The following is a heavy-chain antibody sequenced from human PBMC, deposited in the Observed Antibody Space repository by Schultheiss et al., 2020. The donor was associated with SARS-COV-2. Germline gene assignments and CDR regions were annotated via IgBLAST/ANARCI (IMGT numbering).Heavy chain of an antibody. CDR3: ARDKETYYFDY. V-gene: IGHV4-59*12. CDR2: IYYSGST. D-gene: IGHD5-24*01. Sequence: SETLSLTCTVSGGSISSYYWSWIRQPPGKGLEWIGYIYYSGSTNYNPSLKSRVTISVDTSKNQFSLKLSSVTAADTAVYYCARDKETYYFDYWGQGTLVTVSS. J-gene: IGHJ4*02. CDR1: GGSISSYY.